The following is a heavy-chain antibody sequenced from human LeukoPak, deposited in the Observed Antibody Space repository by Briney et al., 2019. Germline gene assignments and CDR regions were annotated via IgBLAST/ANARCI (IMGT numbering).Heavy chain of an antibody. V-gene: IGHV1-69*05. CDR2: IIPIFGTA. D-gene: IGHD3-10*01. CDR3: ARVKGTMVRGVIGAFDI. Sequence: ASVKVSCTASGGTFSSYAISWVRQAPGQGLEWMGGIIPIFGTANYAQKFQGRVTITTDESTSTAYMELSSLRSEDTAVYYCARVKGTMVRGVIGAFDIWGQGTMVTVSS. CDR1: GGTFSSYA. J-gene: IGHJ3*02.